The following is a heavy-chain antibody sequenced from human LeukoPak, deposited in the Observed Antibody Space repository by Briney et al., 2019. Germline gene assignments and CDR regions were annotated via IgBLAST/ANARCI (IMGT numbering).Heavy chain of an antibody. J-gene: IGHJ4*02. Sequence: GGSLRLSCLASGFTFDSDAMHWVRQAPGKGLEYVSGISSNGGSTFYAKSVKDRFIISRDNFKNTLSLQMGSLRTEDTGVYYCARGLPLQNFYDTPGSVYWGQGTSVTVSS. V-gene: IGHV3-64*01. CDR3: ARGLPLQNFYDTPGSVY. CDR1: GFTFDSDA. D-gene: IGHD3-22*01. CDR2: ISSNGGST.